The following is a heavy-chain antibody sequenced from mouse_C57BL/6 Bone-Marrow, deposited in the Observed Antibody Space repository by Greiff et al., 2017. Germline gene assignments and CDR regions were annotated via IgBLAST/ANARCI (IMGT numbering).Heavy chain of an antibody. D-gene: IGHD1-1*01. J-gene: IGHJ2*01. CDR2: ISDGGSYT. CDR3: ALSVFDY. CDR1: GFTFSSYA. V-gene: IGHV5-4*03. Sequence: EVKLVESGGGLVKPGGSLKLSCAASGFTFSSYAMSWVRQTPEKRLEWVATISDGGSYTYYPDNVKGRFTISRDNAKNNLYLQMSHLKSEDTAMYYCALSVFDYWGQGTTLTVSS.